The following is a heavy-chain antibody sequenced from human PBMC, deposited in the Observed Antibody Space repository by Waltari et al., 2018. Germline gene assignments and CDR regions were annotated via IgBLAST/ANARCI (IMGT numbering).Heavy chain of an antibody. D-gene: IGHD6-13*01. CDR2: INAGNGNT. CDR3: AGILGSGSWFLFDY. CDR1: GYTFTSYA. Sequence: QVQLVQSGAEVKKPGASVKVSCKASGYTFTSYAMHWVRQAPGQRLEWMGWINAGNGNTKDSQKFQGRVTITRDTSASTAYMELSSLRSEDTAVYYCAGILGSGSWFLFDYWGQGTLVIVSS. J-gene: IGHJ4*02. V-gene: IGHV1-3*01.